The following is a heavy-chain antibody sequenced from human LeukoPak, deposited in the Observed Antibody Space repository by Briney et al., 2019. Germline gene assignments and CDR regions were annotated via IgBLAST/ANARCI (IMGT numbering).Heavy chain of an antibody. CDR1: GGSLSSYY. CDR3: ARLDSYYYYGMDV. D-gene: IGHD3-22*01. J-gene: IGHJ6*02. V-gene: IGHV4-59*08. Sequence: PSETLSLTCTVSGGSLSSYYWSWIRQPPGKGLEWIGYIYYSGSTNYNPSLKSRVTISVDTSKNQFSLKLSSVTAADTAVYYCARLDSYYYYGMDVWGQGTTVTVSS. CDR2: IYYSGST.